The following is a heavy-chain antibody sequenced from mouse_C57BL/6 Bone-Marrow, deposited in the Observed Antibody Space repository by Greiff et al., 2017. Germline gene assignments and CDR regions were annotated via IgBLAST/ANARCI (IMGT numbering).Heavy chain of an antibody. CDR1: GYTFTRYW. V-gene: IGHV1-55*01. CDR2: IYPGSGST. Sequence: VQLQQSGAELVKPGASVKMSCKASGYTFTRYWMTWVKQRPGQGLEWIGGIYPGSGSTNYNEKFKSKATLTVDTSSSTAYMQLSSLTSADSAVYYCARVSWFAYWGQGTLVTVSA. J-gene: IGHJ3*01. CDR3: ARVSWFAY.